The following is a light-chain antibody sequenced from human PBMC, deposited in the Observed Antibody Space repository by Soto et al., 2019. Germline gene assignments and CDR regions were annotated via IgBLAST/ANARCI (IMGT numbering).Light chain of an antibody. J-gene: IGKJ1*01. Sequence: EVVLTQSPATLSVSPGESATLSCRASQSVSSKLAWHQQRPGQAPRLLMYGAFTRAAGVPARFSGGGSGTEFTLTISSLQSEDFAVYYCQQYSNWPRTFGQGTKVDIK. CDR2: GAF. V-gene: IGKV3-15*01. CDR1: QSVSSK. CDR3: QQYSNWPRT.